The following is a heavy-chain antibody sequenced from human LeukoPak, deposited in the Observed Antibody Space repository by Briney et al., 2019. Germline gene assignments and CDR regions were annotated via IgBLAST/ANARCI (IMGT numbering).Heavy chain of an antibody. V-gene: IGHV3-23*01. D-gene: IGHD1-14*01. CDR2: IYADSSDT. Sequence: PGGSLRLSCAASGFSLSTSSMAWVRQAPGGGPDWVADIYADSSDTYHADSVKGRFSISRDDSTNSLYLQLNSLRAEDTAAYYCAKRLNHNYFEHWGRGALVTVSS. CDR1: GFSLSTSS. J-gene: IGHJ4*02. CDR3: AKRLNHNYFEH.